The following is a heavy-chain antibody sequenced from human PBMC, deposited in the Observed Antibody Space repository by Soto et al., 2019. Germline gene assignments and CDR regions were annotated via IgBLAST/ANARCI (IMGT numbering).Heavy chain of an antibody. V-gene: IGHV3-49*03. J-gene: IGHJ4*02. D-gene: IGHD2-15*01. CDR2: IRSKAYGGTT. CDR3: TRERWAVWDIVVVVAATPFDY. Sequence: PGGSLRLSCTASGFTFGDYAMSWFRQAPGKGLEWVGFIRSKAYGGTTEYAASVKGRFTISRDDSKSIAYLQMNSLKTEDTAVYYCTRERWAVWDIVVVVAATPFDYWGQGTLVTVSS. CDR1: GFTFGDYA.